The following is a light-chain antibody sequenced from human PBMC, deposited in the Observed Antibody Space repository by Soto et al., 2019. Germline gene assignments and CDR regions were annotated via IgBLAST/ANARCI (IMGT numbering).Light chain of an antibody. CDR1: PSISSW. Sequence: DIQMTQSPSTLSASVGDRVTITCRASPSISSWLAWYQQKPGKAPKLLIYDASSLESGVPSRFSGSGSGTEFTLTISSLHPDDFATYYCQQYNSYSWTFGQGTKVEIK. CDR2: DAS. J-gene: IGKJ1*01. V-gene: IGKV1-5*01. CDR3: QQYNSYSWT.